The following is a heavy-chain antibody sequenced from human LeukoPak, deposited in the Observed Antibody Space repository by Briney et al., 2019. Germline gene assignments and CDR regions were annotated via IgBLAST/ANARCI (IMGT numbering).Heavy chain of an antibody. J-gene: IGHJ4*02. Sequence: GSLRLSCAASGINFSNAWLTWVRQAPGKGLEWVGRIKSKKDGEITDYAAPVKGRFTISRDDSKDTLYLQMISLKTEDTAVYYCSTGGGVLRFLGGQGTLVTVSS. CDR1: GINFSNAW. D-gene: IGHD3-3*01. CDR2: IKSKKDGEIT. CDR3: STGGGVLRFL. V-gene: IGHV3-15*01.